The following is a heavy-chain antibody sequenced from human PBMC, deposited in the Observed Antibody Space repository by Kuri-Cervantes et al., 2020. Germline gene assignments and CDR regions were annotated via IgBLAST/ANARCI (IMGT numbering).Heavy chain of an antibody. CDR1: GFTVSSNY. V-gene: IGHV3-53*01. D-gene: IGHD3-22*01. CDR3: ARDLYDSSGYAALDY. Sequence: LSLTCAASGFTVSSNYMSWVRQAPGKGLEWVSVIYSGGSTYYADSVKGRFTISRDNAKNSLYLQMNSLRDEDTAVYYCARDLYDSSGYAALDYWGQGTLVTVSS. J-gene: IGHJ4*02. CDR2: IYSGGST.